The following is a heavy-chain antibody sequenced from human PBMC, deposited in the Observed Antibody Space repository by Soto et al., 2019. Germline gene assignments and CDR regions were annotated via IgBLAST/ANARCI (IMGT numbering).Heavy chain of an antibody. CDR3: ARTTSSGWQIYYFDY. CDR2: ISAYNGNP. V-gene: IGHV1-18*04. J-gene: IGHJ4*02. D-gene: IGHD6-19*01. CDR1: GYTFTSYG. Sequence: QVQLVQSGAEVKKPGASVKVSCKASGYTFTSYGISWVRQAPGQGLEWMGWISAYNGNPNYAQKLQARVTMTTDTSTSRAYVELRSLRSDDTAVYYCARTTSSGWQIYYFDYWGQGTLVTVSS.